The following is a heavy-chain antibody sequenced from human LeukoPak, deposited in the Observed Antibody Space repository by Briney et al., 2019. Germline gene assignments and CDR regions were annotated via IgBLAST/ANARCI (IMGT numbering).Heavy chain of an antibody. V-gene: IGHV3-23*01. Sequence: GGSLRLSCAASGLTFSSYAMSWVRQAPGKGLEWVSGISGSGGSTYYADSVKGRFTISRDNSKNTLYLQINSLRAEDTAVYYCAKDLGLQLNYYYYGMDVWGQGTTVTVSS. J-gene: IGHJ6*02. D-gene: IGHD1-7*01. CDR2: ISGSGGST. CDR1: GLTFSSYA. CDR3: AKDLGLQLNYYYYGMDV.